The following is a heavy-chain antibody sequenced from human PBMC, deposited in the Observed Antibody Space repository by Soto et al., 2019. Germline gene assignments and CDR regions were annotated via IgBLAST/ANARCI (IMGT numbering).Heavy chain of an antibody. CDR3: ARARRSGEDTNWFDP. V-gene: IGHV4-30-4*01. CDR2: IYYSGST. CDR1: GGSISSGDYY. D-gene: IGHD3-16*01. Sequence: SETLSLTCTVSGGSISSGDYYWSWIRQPPGKGLEWIGYIYYSGSTYHNPSLKSRVTISVDTSKNQFSLKLSSVTAADAAVYYCARARRSGEDTNWFDPWGQGTLVTVS. J-gene: IGHJ5*02.